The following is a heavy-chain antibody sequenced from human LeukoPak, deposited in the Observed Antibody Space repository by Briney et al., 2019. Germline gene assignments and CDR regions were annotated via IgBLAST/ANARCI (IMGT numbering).Heavy chain of an antibody. CDR1: RFTFSSYG. J-gene: IGHJ6*03. Sequence: GGTLRLSCAASRFTFSSYGMNWVRQAPGKGLEWVSGISSSGGSTYYADSVKGRFTISRDNSRNTLYLQMNSLRAEDTAVYYCAREGSYDPWEYYYYYVDVWGKGTTVIVSS. CDR3: AREGSYDPWEYYYYYVDV. V-gene: IGHV3-23*01. CDR2: ISSSGGST. D-gene: IGHD5-18*01.